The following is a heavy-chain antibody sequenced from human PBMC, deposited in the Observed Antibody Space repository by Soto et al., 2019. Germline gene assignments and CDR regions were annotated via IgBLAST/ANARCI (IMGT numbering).Heavy chain of an antibody. D-gene: IGHD3-16*01. CDR3: ASRWGSSFDF. J-gene: IGHJ4*02. CDR2: IYYSGST. Sequence: QVQLQESGPGLVKPSETLSLTCTVSGGSISSYYWSWIRQPPGKGLEWIGYIYYSGSTNYNPSLXSXXXIXXDTAKNQFSLKVSSVTAADTAVYYCASRWGSSFDFWGQGTLVTVSS. V-gene: IGHV4-59*01. CDR1: GGSISSYY.